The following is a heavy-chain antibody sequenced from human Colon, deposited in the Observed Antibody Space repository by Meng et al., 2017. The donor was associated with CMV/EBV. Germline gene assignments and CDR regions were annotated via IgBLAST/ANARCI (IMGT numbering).Heavy chain of an antibody. CDR3: AKEQSSGYYRTSDY. J-gene: IGHJ4*02. V-gene: IGHV3-30*18. Sequence: ASGFSFSDCGMHWVRQAPGKGLEWVAVFTYDGINAHYADSMRGRFTISRDNSKNMLYLQMNNLRVEDTAVYYCAKEQSSGYYRTSDYWGQGTLVTVSS. D-gene: IGHD3-3*01. CDR2: FTYDGINA. CDR1: GFSFSDCG.